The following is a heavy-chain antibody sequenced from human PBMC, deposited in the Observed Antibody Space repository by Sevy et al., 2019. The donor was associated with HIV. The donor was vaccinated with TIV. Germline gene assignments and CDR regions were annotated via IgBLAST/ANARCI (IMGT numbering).Heavy chain of an antibody. Sequence: GESLKISCAASGFTFSKYSMSWVRQPPGKGLEWVSTLSFGCGEINHADSVKGRFTISRDNSKNSLYLQMNNLGADDTAVYYCAREGCTKPHDYWGQGTLVTVSS. CDR3: AREGCTKPHDY. D-gene: IGHD2-8*01. CDR1: GFTFSKYS. CDR2: LSFGCGEI. J-gene: IGHJ4*02. V-gene: IGHV3-23*01.